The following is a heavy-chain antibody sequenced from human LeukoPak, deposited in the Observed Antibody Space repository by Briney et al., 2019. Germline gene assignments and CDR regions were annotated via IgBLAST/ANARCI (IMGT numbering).Heavy chain of an antibody. Sequence: ASVKVSCKASGYTFSSHGISWVRQAPGQGLEWMGWISSYNGNTNYAQKFQGRVTMTTDTSTSTAYMDLRSLRSDDTAVYYCARDQYYYDSSGYYAFDYWGQGTLVTVSS. CDR1: GYTFSSHG. CDR2: ISSYNGNT. V-gene: IGHV1-18*01. J-gene: IGHJ4*02. CDR3: ARDQYYYDSSGYYAFDY. D-gene: IGHD3-22*01.